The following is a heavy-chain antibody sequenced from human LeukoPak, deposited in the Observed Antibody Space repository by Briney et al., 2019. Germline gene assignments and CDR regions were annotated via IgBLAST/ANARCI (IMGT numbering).Heavy chain of an antibody. V-gene: IGHV4-34*01. CDR1: GGSFSGYY. CDR3: ARGRMDIVVVPAANPAYYYYYGMDV. Sequence: PSETLSLTCAVYGGSFSGYYWSWIRQPPGKGLEWIGEINHSGSTNYNPSLKSRVTISVDTSKNQFSLKLSSVTAADTAVYYCARGRMDIVVVPAANPAYYYYYGMDVWGQGTTVTASS. J-gene: IGHJ6*02. CDR2: INHSGST. D-gene: IGHD2-2*03.